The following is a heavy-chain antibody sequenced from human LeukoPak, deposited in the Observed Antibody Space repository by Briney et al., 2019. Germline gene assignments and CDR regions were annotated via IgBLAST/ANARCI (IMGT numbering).Heavy chain of an antibody. Sequence: GGSLRVSCAASGFTFSDYYMSWIRQAPGNGLEWVSYISSSGSTIYYADSVKGRFTISRDNAKNSLYLQMNSLRAEDTAVYYCAREYDSSGIDYWGQGTLVTVSS. CDR3: AREYDSSGIDY. V-gene: IGHV3-11*01. CDR1: GFTFSDYY. D-gene: IGHD3-22*01. CDR2: ISSSGSTI. J-gene: IGHJ4*02.